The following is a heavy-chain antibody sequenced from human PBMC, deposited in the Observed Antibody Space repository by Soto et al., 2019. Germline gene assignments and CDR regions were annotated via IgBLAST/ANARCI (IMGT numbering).Heavy chain of an antibody. Sequence: EVQVVESGGCLIQPGGSLRLSCAVSVFTVTINYMSWVRQAPGKGLEWVSVIYSGGSTYYADSVKGRFTISRDTSKNTLYLQMNSLRGEDTAVYYCHGYGYWGQGTLVTVSS. V-gene: IGHV3-53*01. CDR2: IYSGGST. CDR1: VFTVTINY. J-gene: IGHJ4*02. D-gene: IGHD5-12*01. CDR3: HGYGY.